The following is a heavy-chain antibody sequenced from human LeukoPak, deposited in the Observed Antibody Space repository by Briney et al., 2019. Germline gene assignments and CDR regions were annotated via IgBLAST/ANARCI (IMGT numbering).Heavy chain of an antibody. CDR3: ARGFGVGRGTRTPDY. CDR1: VFTFSSYT. CDR2: INSGTDT. V-gene: IGHV3-23*01. J-gene: IGHJ4*02. D-gene: IGHD3-3*01. Sequence: GGSLRLSCTVSVFTFSSYTMSSVRQSPGPGLKWLTVINSGTDTYYTDSVKGRCTISRDNSKNTLYLQMNSLRAEDTAIYYCARGFGVGRGTRTPDYWGQGTLVTVSS.